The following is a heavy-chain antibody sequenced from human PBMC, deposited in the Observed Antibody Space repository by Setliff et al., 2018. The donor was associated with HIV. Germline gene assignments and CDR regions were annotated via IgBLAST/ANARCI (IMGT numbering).Heavy chain of an antibody. V-gene: IGHV4-34*01. J-gene: IGHJ4*02. CDR1: GGSFSGYY. CDR3: ARRTLITGYDY. CDR2: INHSGST. Sequence: SETLSLTCAVFGGSFSGYYWSWIRQPPGKGLEWIGEINHSGSTDYNPSLKSRVTISVDTSKNQFSLNLSSVTAADTAVYYCARRTLITGYDYWGQGTLVTVSS. D-gene: IGHD3-16*01.